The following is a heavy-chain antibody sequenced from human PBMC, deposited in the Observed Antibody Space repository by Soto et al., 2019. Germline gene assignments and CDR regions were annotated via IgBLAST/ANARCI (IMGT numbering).Heavy chain of an antibody. V-gene: IGHV4-39*07. CDR3: ATVPPRIVVVLAEFPT. Sequence: SETLSLTCTVSGGSISTTSFYWAWIRQPPGKGLEWIGSINYSGTTYYTSSLRSRVTISVDTSKNQFSLKLSSVTAADTAVYYCATVPPRIVVVLAEFPTWGQGILVTVSS. D-gene: IGHD2-21*01. CDR2: INYSGTT. J-gene: IGHJ4*02. CDR1: GGSISTTSFY.